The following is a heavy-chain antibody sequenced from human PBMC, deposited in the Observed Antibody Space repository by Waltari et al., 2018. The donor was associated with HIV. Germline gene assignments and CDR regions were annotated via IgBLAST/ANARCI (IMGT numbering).Heavy chain of an antibody. J-gene: IGHJ4*02. Sequence: EVQLLESGGGLVQPGGSLKVSCAGSGFTFNTYAMIWVRQAPGKGLEWVSGISGSGGSTYYADSVKGRFTISRDNSRNTLYLQMNSLRAEDTAVYYCAKDYIPASLAVDQFFDYWGQGTLVTVSS. D-gene: IGHD6-19*01. CDR3: AKDYIPASLAVDQFFDY. CDR1: GFTFNTYA. CDR2: ISGSGGST. V-gene: IGHV3-23*01.